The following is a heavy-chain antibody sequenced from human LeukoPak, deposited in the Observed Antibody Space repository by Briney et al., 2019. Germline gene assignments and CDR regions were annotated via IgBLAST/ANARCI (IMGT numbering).Heavy chain of an antibody. D-gene: IGHD1-26*01. Sequence: GGSLRLSCAASGFTFSSYGMHWVRQAPGKGLEWVAFIRYDGSNQYYADSEKGRFTISRDNSKNTLYLQMNSLRSDDTAVYYCARVRRGELHCAYWGQGTLVTVSS. CDR2: IRYDGSNQ. CDR1: GFTFSSYG. CDR3: ARVRRGELHCAY. V-gene: IGHV3-30*02. J-gene: IGHJ4*02.